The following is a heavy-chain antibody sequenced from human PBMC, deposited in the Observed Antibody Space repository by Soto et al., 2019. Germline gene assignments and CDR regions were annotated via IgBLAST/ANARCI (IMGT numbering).Heavy chain of an antibody. D-gene: IGHD2-2*01. V-gene: IGHV5-51*01. J-gene: IGHJ4*02. Sequence: GESLKISCKASGYRFTNYWIGWVRQMPGKGLEWMGIIYPGDSDTRYSPSFQGQVTISADKSISTAYLQWSSLKASDTAIYYCATHLPLGYCSSTTCYGYWGQGTLVTISS. CDR1: GYRFTNYW. CDR2: IYPGDSDT. CDR3: ATHLPLGYCSSTTCYGY.